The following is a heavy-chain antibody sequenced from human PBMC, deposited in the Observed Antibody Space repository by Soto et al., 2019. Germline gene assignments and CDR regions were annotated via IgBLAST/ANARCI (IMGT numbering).Heavy chain of an antibody. D-gene: IGHD2-15*01. CDR2: IYYSGST. J-gene: IGHJ2*01. Sequence: QVQLQELGPGLVKPSQTLSLTCTVSGGSISSDDYYWSWIRQPPGKGLEWIGYIYYSGSTYYNPSLKTRVTISVDTSKNQFSLKLSSVTAADTAVYYCARGAYWAPWYFDLWGRGTLVTVSS. V-gene: IGHV4-30-4*01. CDR3: ARGAYWAPWYFDL. CDR1: GGSISSDDYY.